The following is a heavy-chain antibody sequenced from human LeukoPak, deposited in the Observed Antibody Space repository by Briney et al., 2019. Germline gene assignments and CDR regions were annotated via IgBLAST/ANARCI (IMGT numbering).Heavy chain of an antibody. CDR1: GDSVSSNSAT. CDR3: ARDINPWSVYSGFDY. CDR2: TYYTSKWYN. J-gene: IGHJ4*02. Sequence: SQTLSLTCAISGDSVSSNSATWSWIRQSPSRGLEWLGRTYYTSKWYNDYAVSVKSRITINPDTSKNQISLQLNSVTPEDTAVYYCARDINPWSVYSGFDYWGQGTLVTVSS. V-gene: IGHV6-1*01. D-gene: IGHD3-3*01.